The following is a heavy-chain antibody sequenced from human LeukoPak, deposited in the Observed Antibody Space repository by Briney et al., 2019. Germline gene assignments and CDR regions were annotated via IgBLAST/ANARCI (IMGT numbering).Heavy chain of an antibody. J-gene: IGHJ6*03. CDR1: GITFSSYS. V-gene: IGHV3-48*04. CDR3: ARERYYYYMDV. CDR2: ISSSGSTI. Sequence: GGSLRLSCVASGITFSSYSMNWVRQAPGKGLEWVSYISSSGSTIYYADSVKGRFTISRDNAKNSLYLQMNSLRAEDTAVYYCARERYYYYMDVWGKGTTVTVSS.